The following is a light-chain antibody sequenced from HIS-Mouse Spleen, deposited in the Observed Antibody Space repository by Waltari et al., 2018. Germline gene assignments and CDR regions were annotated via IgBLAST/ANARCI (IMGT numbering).Light chain of an antibody. CDR3: QQYNSWWT. CDR2: KAS. Sequence: DIQMTQSPSTLSASVGDRVTITCRASQSISSWLAWYQQKPGKAPKLLIYKASSLESGVPSRVSGSGSVTEFTLTISSLQPDEFATYYCQQYNSWWTFGQGTKVEIK. CDR1: QSISSW. J-gene: IGKJ1*01. V-gene: IGKV1-5*03.